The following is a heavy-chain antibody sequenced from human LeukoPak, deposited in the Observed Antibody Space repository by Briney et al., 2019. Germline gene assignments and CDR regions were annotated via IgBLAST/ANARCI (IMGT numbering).Heavy chain of an antibody. Sequence: GGSLRLSCAASGFTFSTYGMHWVRQAPGKGLEWEAVISYDGNNKYYADSVRGRFTISRDNSKNTLYLQMNSLRAEDTAVYYCASGSPIDYWGQGTLVTVSS. D-gene: IGHD3-10*01. CDR3: ASGSPIDY. V-gene: IGHV3-30*03. J-gene: IGHJ4*02. CDR1: GFTFSTYG. CDR2: ISYDGNNK.